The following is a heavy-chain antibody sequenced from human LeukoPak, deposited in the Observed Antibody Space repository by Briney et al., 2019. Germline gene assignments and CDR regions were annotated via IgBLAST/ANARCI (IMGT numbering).Heavy chain of an antibody. CDR3: ARGGLRSISVYYYYYMDV. CDR1: GCTFTSYD. J-gene: IGHJ6*03. V-gene: IGHV1-8*03. CDR2: MNPNSGNT. D-gene: IGHD4-17*01. Sequence: ASVKVSCKASGCTFTSYDINWVRQATGQGLGWMGWMNPNSGNTGYAQKFQGRVTITRNTSISTAYMELSSLSSEDTAVYYCARGGLRSISVYYYYYMDVWGKGTTVTVSS.